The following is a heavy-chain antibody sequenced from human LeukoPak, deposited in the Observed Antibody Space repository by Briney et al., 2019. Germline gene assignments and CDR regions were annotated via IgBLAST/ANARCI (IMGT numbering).Heavy chain of an antibody. J-gene: IGHJ4*02. Sequence: ASVKVSCKASGYTFTSYYMHWVRQAPGQGLEWVGIINPSGGSTSYAQKFQGRVTMTRDMSTSTVYMELSSLRSEDTAVYYCAREPFPASRGYCSGGSCRRFDYWGQGTLVTVSS. V-gene: IGHV1-46*01. D-gene: IGHD2-15*01. CDR1: GYTFTSYY. CDR3: AREPFPASRGYCSGGSCRRFDY. CDR2: INPSGGST.